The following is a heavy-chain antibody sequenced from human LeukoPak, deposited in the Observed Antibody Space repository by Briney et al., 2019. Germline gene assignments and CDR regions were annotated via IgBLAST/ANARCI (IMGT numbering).Heavy chain of an antibody. D-gene: IGHD1-14*01. Sequence: GESLKISCKGPGYSFTSYWIGWVRQMPGKGLECMGIIYPGDSDTRYSPSFRGQVTISADKSISTAYLQWSSLKASATAMYYCARTGAFDIWGQGTMVTVSS. CDR1: GYSFTSYW. CDR3: ARTGAFDI. CDR2: IYPGDSDT. J-gene: IGHJ3*02. V-gene: IGHV5-51*01.